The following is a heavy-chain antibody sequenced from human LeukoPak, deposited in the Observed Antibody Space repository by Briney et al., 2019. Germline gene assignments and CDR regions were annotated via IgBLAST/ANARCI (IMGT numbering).Heavy chain of an antibody. J-gene: IGHJ1*01. Sequence: ASVKVSCKASVYTFTGYYMHWVRQAPGQGLEWMGWINPNSGGTNYAQKFQGRVTITADESTSTAYMKLSSLRSEDTAVYYCARANSLLVEYFQHWGQGTLVTVS. V-gene: IGHV1-2*02. D-gene: IGHD2-15*01. CDR2: INPNSGGT. CDR1: VYTFTGYY. CDR3: ARANSLLVEYFQH.